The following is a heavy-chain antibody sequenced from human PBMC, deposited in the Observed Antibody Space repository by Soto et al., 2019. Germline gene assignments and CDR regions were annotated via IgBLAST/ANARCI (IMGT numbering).Heavy chain of an antibody. CDR1: GGTFSSYA. CDR2: IIPIFGTA. CDR3: ARDGWIQLREYYYYGMDV. V-gene: IGHV1-69*13. J-gene: IGHJ6*02. Sequence: EASVKVSCKASGGTFSSYAISWVRQAPGQGLEWMGGIIPIFGTANYAQKFQGRVTITADESTSTAYMELSSLRSDDTAVYYCARDGWIQLREYYYYGMDVWGQGTTVTVSS. D-gene: IGHD5-18*01.